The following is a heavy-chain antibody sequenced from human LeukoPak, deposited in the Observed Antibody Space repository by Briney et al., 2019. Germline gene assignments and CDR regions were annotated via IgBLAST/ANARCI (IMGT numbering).Heavy chain of an antibody. CDR3: AREDPQTTVPEGMDV. D-gene: IGHD4-17*01. CDR2: IYYSGST. Sequence: SETLSLTCTVSGGSISSYYWSWIRQPPGKGLEWIGYIYYSGSTSYNPSLKSRVTISVDTSKNQFSLKLTSVTAADTAVYYCAREDPQTTVPEGMDVWGQGTTVTVSS. CDR1: GGSISSYY. J-gene: IGHJ6*02. V-gene: IGHV4-59*01.